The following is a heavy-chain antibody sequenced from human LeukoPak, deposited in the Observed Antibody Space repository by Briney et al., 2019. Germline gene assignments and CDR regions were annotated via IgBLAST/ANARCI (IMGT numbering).Heavy chain of an antibody. V-gene: IGHV4-59*08. CDR3: ARQLERRLGYFDY. J-gene: IGHJ4*02. Sequence: SETLSLTCTVSGGSISSYYWSWIRQPPGKGLEWIGYIYYRGSTNYNPSLKSRVTISVDTSKNQFSLKLSSVTAADTAVYYCARQLERRLGYFDYWGQGTLVTVSS. CDR1: GGSISSYY. D-gene: IGHD1-1*01. CDR2: IYYRGST.